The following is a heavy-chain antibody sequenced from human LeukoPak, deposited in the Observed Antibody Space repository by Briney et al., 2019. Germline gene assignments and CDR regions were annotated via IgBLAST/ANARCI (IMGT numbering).Heavy chain of an antibody. J-gene: IGHJ6*03. Sequence: GGSLRLSCAASGFIFSSYWMSWVRQAPGKGLEWVANIKQDGSEKYYVDSVKGRFSIPRDNAKNSLYLQMNSLRAEDTAVYYCAEGDYMDVWGKGTTVIVSS. D-gene: IGHD3-16*01. CDR2: IKQDGSEK. V-gene: IGHV3-7*01. CDR3: AEGDYMDV. CDR1: GFIFSSYW.